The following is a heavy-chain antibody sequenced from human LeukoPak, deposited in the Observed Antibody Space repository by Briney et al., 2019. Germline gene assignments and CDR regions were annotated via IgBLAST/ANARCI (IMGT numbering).Heavy chain of an antibody. J-gene: IGHJ5*02. CDR3: ARLTGYSSESWFDP. D-gene: IGHD3-9*01. V-gene: IGHV4-59*01. CDR1: GGSISSYY. Sequence: SETLSLTCTVSGGSISSYYWSWIRQPPGKGLEWIGYIYYSGSTNYKSSLKSRVTISVDTSKNQFSLKLSSVTAADMAVYYCARLTGYSSESWFDPWGQGTLVTVSS. CDR2: IYYSGST.